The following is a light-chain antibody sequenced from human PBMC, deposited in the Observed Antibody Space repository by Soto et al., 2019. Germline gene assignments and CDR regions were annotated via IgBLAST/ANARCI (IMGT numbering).Light chain of an antibody. CDR1: QSISSW. J-gene: IGKJ1*01. CDR2: KAS. Sequence: DIQMTQSPSTLSASVGDRVTITCLAIQSISSWLAWYQQKPGQAPKLLIYKASSLESGVPSRYRGSGSGTEFTLTISSLQPDDFATYYCQQYNSYSWTFGQGTKVDIK. CDR3: QQYNSYSWT. V-gene: IGKV1-5*03.